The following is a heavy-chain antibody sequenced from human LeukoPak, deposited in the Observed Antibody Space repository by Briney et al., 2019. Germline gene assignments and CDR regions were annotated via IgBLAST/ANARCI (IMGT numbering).Heavy chain of an antibody. D-gene: IGHD3-16*02. J-gene: IGHJ4*02. CDR1: GGSISSSDYY. CDR3: ARQRITFGGVISIFDS. V-gene: IGHV4-39*01. CDR2: ISYSGST. Sequence: PSETLSLTCTVSGGSISSSDYYWGWIRQPPGKGLEWIGSISYSGSTYYNLSLKSRITISVDTSKNQFSLRVSSLTAADTAVYYCARQRITFGGVISIFDSWGQGTLVTVSS.